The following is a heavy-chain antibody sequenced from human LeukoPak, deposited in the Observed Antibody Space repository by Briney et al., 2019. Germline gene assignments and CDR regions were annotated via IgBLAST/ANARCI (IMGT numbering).Heavy chain of an antibody. D-gene: IGHD3-22*01. CDR3: ARDFYDTSTYYYVDAFDI. V-gene: IGHV4-59*01. CDR1: GGSISSYY. J-gene: IGHJ3*02. Sequence: SETLSLTCTVSGGSISSYYWSWIRQPPGKGLEWIGEINHSGGTNYNPSLKSRVTISVDTSKNQFSLKLSSVTAADTAVYYCARDFYDTSTYYYVDAFDIWGQGTMVTVSS. CDR2: INHSGGT.